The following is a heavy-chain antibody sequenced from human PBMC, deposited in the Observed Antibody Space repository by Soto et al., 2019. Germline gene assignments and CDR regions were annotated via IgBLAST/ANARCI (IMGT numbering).Heavy chain of an antibody. CDR1: GGSISSYY. CDR3: ARDRSIGIAAAGTVNWFDP. J-gene: IGHJ5*02. CDR2: IYYSGST. Sequence: SETLSLTFTVSGGSISSYYWSWIRQPPGKGLEWIGYIYYSGSTNYNPSLKSRVTISVDTSKNQFSLKLSSVTAADTAVYYCARDRSIGIAAAGTVNWFDPWGQGTLVTVSS. D-gene: IGHD6-13*01. V-gene: IGHV4-59*01.